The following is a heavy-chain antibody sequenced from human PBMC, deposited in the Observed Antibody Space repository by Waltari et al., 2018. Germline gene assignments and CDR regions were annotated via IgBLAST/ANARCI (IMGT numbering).Heavy chain of an antibody. CDR1: GFTFSSYA. Sequence: EVQLVESGGGLVQPGGSLGLSCAASGFTFSSYAMSWVRQSPGKGLEWVSAISGSGGSTYYADSVKGRFTISRDNSKNTLYLQMNSLRAEDTAVYYCAKGNSYSSSPRDPMDVWGKGTTVTVSS. CDR3: AKGNSYSSSPRDPMDV. D-gene: IGHD6-13*01. J-gene: IGHJ6*03. V-gene: IGHV3-23*04. CDR2: ISGSGGST.